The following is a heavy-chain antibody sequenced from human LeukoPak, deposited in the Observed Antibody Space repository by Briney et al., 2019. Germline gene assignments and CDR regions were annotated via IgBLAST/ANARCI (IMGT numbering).Heavy chain of an antibody. CDR1: GGSISSNS. J-gene: IGHJ5*02. V-gene: IGHV4-59*08. D-gene: IGHD3-9*01. Sequence: SETLSLTCAVSGGSISSNSWTWIRQPPGKGLEWIGYISYSGSANYSPSLKSRATISVDTSKNEFSLKLSSVTAADTAVYYCARRPETGPNWFDPWGQGTLVTVSS. CDR3: ARRPETGPNWFDP. CDR2: ISYSGSA.